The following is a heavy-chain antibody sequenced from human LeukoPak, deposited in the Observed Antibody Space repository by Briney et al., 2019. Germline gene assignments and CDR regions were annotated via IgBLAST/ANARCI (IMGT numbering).Heavy chain of an antibody. J-gene: IGHJ3*02. D-gene: IGHD4-17*01. CDR1: GYTFTGYY. Sequence: ASVKVSCKASGYTFTGYYIHWVRQAPGQGLEWMGWINPNTGGRGYAQKFQGRVTMTRDTSISAAYMELSSLRSDDTAVYYCARGALGYGADLFDIWGQGTMVTVSS. CDR2: INPNTGGR. V-gene: IGHV1-2*02. CDR3: ARGALGYGADLFDI.